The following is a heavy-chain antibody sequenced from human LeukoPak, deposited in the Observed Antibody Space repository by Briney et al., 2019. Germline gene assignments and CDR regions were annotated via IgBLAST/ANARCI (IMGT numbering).Heavy chain of an antibody. CDR3: AKDRLAVGFDY. J-gene: IGHJ4*02. Sequence: GRSLRLSCAASGFTFSSYAMHWVRQAPGKGLEWVAVISYDGSNKYYADSVKGRFTISRDNAKNILCLQMNSLRAEDTALYYCAKDRLAVGFDYWGQGTLVTVSS. CDR1: GFTFSSYA. CDR2: ISYDGSNK. V-gene: IGHV3-30-3*01.